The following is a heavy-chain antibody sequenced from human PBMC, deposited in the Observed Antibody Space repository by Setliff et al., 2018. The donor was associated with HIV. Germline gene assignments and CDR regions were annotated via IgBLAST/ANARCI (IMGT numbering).Heavy chain of an antibody. CDR1: GFTFSSYA. V-gene: IGHV3-64*02. D-gene: IGHD2-2*01. J-gene: IGHJ3*01. Sequence: GGSLRLSCAASGFTFSSYAMHWVRQAPGKGLEYVSAISSNGGSTYYADSVKGRFTISRDNSKNTLYLQMGSLRAEDMAVYYCTTDLIVATATDAFDFWGQGTMVTVSS. CDR3: TTDLIVATATDAFDF. CDR2: ISSNGGST.